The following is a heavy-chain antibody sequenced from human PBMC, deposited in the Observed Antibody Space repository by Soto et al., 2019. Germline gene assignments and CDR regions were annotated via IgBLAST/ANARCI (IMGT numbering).Heavy chain of an antibody. CDR2: ISYDGSNK. CDR3: AREGDYGGNGGASYFDY. Sequence: VQLVESGGGVVQPGRSLRLSCAASGFTFSSYAMHWVRQAPGKGLEWVAVISYDGSNKYYADSVKGRFTISRDNSKNTLYLQMNSLRAEDTAVYYCAREGDYGGNGGASYFDYWGQGTLVTVSS. CDR1: GFTFSSYA. D-gene: IGHD4-17*01. J-gene: IGHJ4*02. V-gene: IGHV3-30-3*01.